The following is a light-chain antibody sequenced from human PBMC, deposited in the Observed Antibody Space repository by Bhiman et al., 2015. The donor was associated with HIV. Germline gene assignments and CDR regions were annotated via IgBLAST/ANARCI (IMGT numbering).Light chain of an antibody. V-gene: IGLV1-40*01. CDR2: GNS. Sequence: QSVLTQPPSVSGAPGQRVTISCTGSSSNIGAGYDVHWYQHLPGTAPKFLIYGNSNRPSGVPDRFSGSKSGTSASLTISGLQAEDEADYYCCSYAGTYTFVFGGGTKLTVL. J-gene: IGLJ3*02. CDR3: CSYAGTYTFV. CDR1: SSNIGAGYD.